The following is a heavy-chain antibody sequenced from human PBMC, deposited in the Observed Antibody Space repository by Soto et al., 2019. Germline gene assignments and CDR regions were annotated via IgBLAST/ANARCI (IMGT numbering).Heavy chain of an antibody. D-gene: IGHD3-16*02. CDR1: GGSIGSGGYY. CDR2: FXYXGXX. V-gene: IGHV4-31*03. J-gene: IGHJ6*02. Sequence: SETMRLTNTVSGGSIGSGGYYWSWIRQHPGKXLDXXGXFXYXGXXXXXXSLKSRVTRSVDTSKNQFSMKLSSVTDADTAVYYWARDRSSYGRDVWGQGTKVTVS. CDR3: ARDRSSYGRDV.